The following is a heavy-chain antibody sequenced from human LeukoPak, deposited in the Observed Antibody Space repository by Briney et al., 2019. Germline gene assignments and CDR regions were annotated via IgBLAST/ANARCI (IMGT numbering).Heavy chain of an antibody. J-gene: IGHJ4*02. CDR1: GYTFTSYD. CDR2: MNPNSGNT. Sequence: ASVKVSCKASGYTFTSYDINWVRQATGQGLEWMGWMNPNSGNTGYAQKFQGRVTMTRNTSISTAYMELSSLRSEDTAVYYCARSINSEHVLRFLEWLSETLDYWGQGTLVTVSS. D-gene: IGHD3-3*01. V-gene: IGHV1-8*01. CDR3: ARSINSEHVLRFLEWLSETLDY.